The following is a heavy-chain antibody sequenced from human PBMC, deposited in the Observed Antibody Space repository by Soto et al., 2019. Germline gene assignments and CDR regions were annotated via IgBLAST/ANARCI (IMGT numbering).Heavy chain of an antibody. D-gene: IGHD3-10*01. Sequence: GESLKISCKGSGYRFSNYWIGWVRQMPGKGLEWMGIIYPGDSDVRYSPSFQGRVTISVDKSISTAYLQWSSLEASDTAMYYCARLGEWYNYGSGIFYSWGQGTLVTVSS. J-gene: IGHJ4*02. V-gene: IGHV5-51*01. CDR1: GYRFSNYW. CDR2: IYPGDSDV. CDR3: ARLGEWYNYGSGIFYS.